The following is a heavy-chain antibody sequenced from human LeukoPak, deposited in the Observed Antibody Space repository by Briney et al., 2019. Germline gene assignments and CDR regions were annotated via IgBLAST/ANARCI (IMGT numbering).Heavy chain of an antibody. Sequence: KPSETLSLTCAVSGYSISSGYYWGWIRQPPGKGLEWIGSIYHSGSTYYNPSLKSRVTISVDTSKNQFSLKLSSVTAADTAVYYCARLGGYYGSGGGYYYYYVDVWGKGTTVTVSS. CDR3: ARLGGYYGSGGGYYYYYVDV. V-gene: IGHV4-38-2*01. J-gene: IGHJ6*03. CDR1: GYSISSGYY. CDR2: IYHSGST. D-gene: IGHD3-10*01.